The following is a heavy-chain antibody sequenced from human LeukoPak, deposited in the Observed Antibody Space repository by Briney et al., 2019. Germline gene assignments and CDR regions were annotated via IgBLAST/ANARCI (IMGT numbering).Heavy chain of an antibody. CDR3: VNNWNCDY. CDR1: GFTFSSYA. V-gene: IGHV3-64D*06. J-gene: IGHJ4*02. CDR2: ISYNGGST. Sequence: GGSLRLSCAASGFTFSSYAMGWVRQAPGKGLEYVSAISYNGGSTYYVDSVKGRFTISRDNSKNTLYLQVSSLRAEDTAVYYCVNNWNCDYWGQGTLVIVSS. D-gene: IGHD1-1*01.